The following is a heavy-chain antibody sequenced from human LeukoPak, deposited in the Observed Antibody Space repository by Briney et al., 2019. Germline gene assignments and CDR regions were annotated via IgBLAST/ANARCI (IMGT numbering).Heavy chain of an antibody. CDR2: IKQDGSEK. J-gene: IGHJ5*02. Sequence: RGGSLRLSCAASGFTFSSYWMSWVRQAPGKGLEWVANIKQDGSEKYYVDSVKGRFTISRDNAKNSLYLQMNSLRAEDTAVYYCARDCSSTSCYGRYDPWGQGTLVTVSS. V-gene: IGHV3-7*01. CDR1: GFTFSSYW. D-gene: IGHD2-2*01. CDR3: ARDCSSTSCYGRYDP.